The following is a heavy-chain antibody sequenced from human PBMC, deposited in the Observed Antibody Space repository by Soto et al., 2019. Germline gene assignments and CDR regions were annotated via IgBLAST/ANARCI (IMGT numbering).Heavy chain of an antibody. CDR2: ISAYNGNT. CDR1: GYTITSYG. Sequence: SVKVSWKDSGYTITSYGISWVRQYTGQGLEWMGWISAYNGNTNYAQKLQGRVTMTTDTSTSTAYMELRSLRSDDTAVYYCARDGYSYCTNYYYCMDVWCQGTTVTVSS. V-gene: IGHV1-18*01. CDR3: ARDGYSYCTNYYYCMDV. D-gene: IGHD5-18*01. J-gene: IGHJ6*02.